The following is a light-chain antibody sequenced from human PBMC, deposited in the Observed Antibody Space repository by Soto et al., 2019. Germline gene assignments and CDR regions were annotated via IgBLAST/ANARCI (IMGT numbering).Light chain of an antibody. CDR1: QTIFSW. V-gene: IGKV1-5*03. CDR3: QQYNSYPYS. Sequence: IQMTQSPSTLSASVGDRVSITCRASQTIFSWLAWYQQKPGKAPNLLIYKASSLESGVPSRYSGSGSGTEFTLTISGLQPYDFAAYYCQQYNSYPYSFGQGTKLEIK. J-gene: IGKJ2*03. CDR2: KAS.